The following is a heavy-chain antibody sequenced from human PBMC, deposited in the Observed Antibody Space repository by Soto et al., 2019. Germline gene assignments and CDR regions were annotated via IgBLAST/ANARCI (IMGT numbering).Heavy chain of an antibody. CDR3: AKSPMIVVVPDY. CDR1: GFTFSRYG. CDR2: ISYDGSNK. V-gene: IGHV3-30*18. Sequence: PGGSLRLSCAASGFTFSRYGMHWVRQAPGKGLEWVAVISYDGSNKYYADSVKGRFTISRDNSKNTLYLQMNSLRAEDTAVYYCAKSPMIVVVPDYWGQGTLVTVSS. D-gene: IGHD3-22*01. J-gene: IGHJ4*02.